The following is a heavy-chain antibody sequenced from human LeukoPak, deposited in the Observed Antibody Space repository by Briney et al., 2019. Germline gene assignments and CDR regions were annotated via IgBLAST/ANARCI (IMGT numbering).Heavy chain of an antibody. D-gene: IGHD2-15*01. V-gene: IGHV3-7*03. J-gene: IGHJ4*02. CDR3: AKDQLNRYCSGGSCSITLDS. Sequence: PGGSLRLSCAASGFTFSSYWMSWVRQAPGKGLEWVANIKQDGSEKYYVDSVKGRFTISRDNSKNTLYLQMSSLRTEDTAIYYCAKDQLNRYCSGGSCSITLDSWGQGTLVTVSS. CDR1: GFTFSSYW. CDR2: IKQDGSEK.